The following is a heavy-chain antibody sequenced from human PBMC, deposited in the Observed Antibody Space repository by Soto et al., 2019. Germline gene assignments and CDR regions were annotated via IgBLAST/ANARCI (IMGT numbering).Heavy chain of an antibody. V-gene: IGHV3-21*01. CDR2: ISSSSSYI. CDR3: ASSSDDAFDI. J-gene: IGHJ3*02. D-gene: IGHD3-22*01. Sequence: GESLKISCAASGFTFSSYSMNWVRQAPGKGLEWVSSISSSSSYIYYADSVKGRFTISRDNAKNSLYLQMNSLRAEDTAVYYCASSSDDAFDIWGQGTMVTVSS. CDR1: GFTFSSYS.